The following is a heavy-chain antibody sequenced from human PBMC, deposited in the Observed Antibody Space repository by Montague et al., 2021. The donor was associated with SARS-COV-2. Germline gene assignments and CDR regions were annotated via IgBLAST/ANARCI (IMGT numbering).Heavy chain of an antibody. Sequence: SETLSLTCNVSGGSIKTTEYYWGWIRQSPGKGLEWIGYVYFSGTTYFNPSLKTRTTISIDTSKSQFSLKLRSVTAADTAVYFCVRAADNYYPSGPLVGFDLWGLGTLVTVSS. CDR1: GGSIKTTEYY. CDR3: VRAADNYYPSGPLVGFDL. D-gene: IGHD3-10*01. J-gene: IGHJ4*02. V-gene: IGHV4-30-4*01. CDR2: VYFSGTT.